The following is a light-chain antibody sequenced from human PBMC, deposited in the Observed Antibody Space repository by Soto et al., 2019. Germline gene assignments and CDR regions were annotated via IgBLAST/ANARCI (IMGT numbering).Light chain of an antibody. CDR1: QSVGIN. CDR2: DAS. Sequence: EIVMTQSPATLSVSPGERATLSCRASQSVGINLAWYQQKPGQAPRLLIHDASTRATGIPARFSGSGSGTEFTLTISSLQSEDFAIYNSQQYYNWPQTFGQGTKVDIK. V-gene: IGKV3-15*01. J-gene: IGKJ1*01. CDR3: QQYYNWPQT.